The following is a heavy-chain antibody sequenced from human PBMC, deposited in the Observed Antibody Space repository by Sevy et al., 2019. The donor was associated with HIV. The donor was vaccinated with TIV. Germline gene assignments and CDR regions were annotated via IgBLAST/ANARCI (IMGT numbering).Heavy chain of an antibody. CDR2: ICPGDSDT. D-gene: IGHD6-13*01. J-gene: IGHJ4*02. CDR1: GYSFTSYW. V-gene: IGHV5-51*01. CDR3: ARRTNSLIAAAMYYFDY. Sequence: GESLKISCKGSGYSFTSYWIGWVRQMPGKGLEWMGIICPGDSDTRYSPSFQGQVTISADKSISTAYLQWSSLKASDSAMYYCARRTNSLIAAAMYYFDYWGQGTLVTVSS.